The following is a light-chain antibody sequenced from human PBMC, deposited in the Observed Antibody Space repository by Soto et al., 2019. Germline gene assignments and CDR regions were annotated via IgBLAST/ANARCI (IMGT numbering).Light chain of an antibody. CDR1: SSDVGNYNY. V-gene: IGLV2-11*01. Sequence: QSALTQPRSVSGSPGQSVTISCTRTSSDVGNYNYVSWYQQHPGKAPKVMIYDVNKWPSGVPDRFSGSKSGNTASLTISGLQAEDEADYYCCSYAGSYTWVFGGGTKLTVL. J-gene: IGLJ3*02. CDR3: CSYAGSYTWV. CDR2: DVN.